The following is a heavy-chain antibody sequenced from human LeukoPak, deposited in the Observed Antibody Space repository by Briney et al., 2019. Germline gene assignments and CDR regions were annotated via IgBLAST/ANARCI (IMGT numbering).Heavy chain of an antibody. CDR3: ARDFCGGPAGYFFDY. D-gene: IGHD3-3*01. Sequence: PGGSLRLSCAASGFTFSNYSMNWVRQAPGKGLEWVSYITSSSTVYYAGSVKGRFTISRDNAKNSLFLQMNSLRAEDTAVYYCARDFCGGPAGYFFDYWGQGPLVTVSS. CDR1: GFTFSNYS. CDR2: ITSSSTV. V-gene: IGHV3-48*04. J-gene: IGHJ4*02.